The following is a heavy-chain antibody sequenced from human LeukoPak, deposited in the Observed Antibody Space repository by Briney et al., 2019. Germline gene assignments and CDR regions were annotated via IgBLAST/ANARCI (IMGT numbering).Heavy chain of an antibody. CDR3: ASQGYSSGSSDHFDY. V-gene: IGHV1-18*01. Sequence: ASVKVSCKASGYTFTSYGISWVRQAPGQGLEWMGWISAYNGNTNYAQKVQGRVTMTTDTSTSTAYMELRSLRSDDTAVYYCASQGYSSGSSDHFDYWGQGTLVTVSS. J-gene: IGHJ4*02. CDR2: ISAYNGNT. CDR1: GYTFTSYG. D-gene: IGHD6-19*01.